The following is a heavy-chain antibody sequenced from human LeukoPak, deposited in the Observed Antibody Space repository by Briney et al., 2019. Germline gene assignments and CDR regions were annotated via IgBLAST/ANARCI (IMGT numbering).Heavy chain of an antibody. CDR1: GGSFSGYY. CDR3: ARALEKYYDYVWGSYSSWFDP. Sequence: SETLSLTCAVYGGSFSGYYWSWIRQPPGKGLEWIGEINHSGSTNYNPSLKSRVTISVDTSKNQFSLKLSSVTAADTAVYYCARALEKYYDYVWGSYSSWFDPWGQGTLVAVSS. D-gene: IGHD3-16*01. V-gene: IGHV4-34*01. CDR2: INHSGST. J-gene: IGHJ5*02.